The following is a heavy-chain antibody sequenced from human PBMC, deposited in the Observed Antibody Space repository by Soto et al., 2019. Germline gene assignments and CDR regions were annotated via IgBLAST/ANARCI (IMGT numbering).Heavy chain of an antibody. V-gene: IGHV4-61*08. CDR3: ARGSHYDILTGYPFPWFDP. D-gene: IGHD3-9*01. Sequence: SETLSLTCTVSGGSISSGGYYWSWIRQHPGKGLEWIGYIYYSGSTYYNPSLKSRVTISVDTSKNQFSLHLSSVTAADTAVYYCARGSHYDILTGYPFPWFDPWGQGTLVTVSS. CDR1: GGSISSGGYY. J-gene: IGHJ5*02. CDR2: IYYSGST.